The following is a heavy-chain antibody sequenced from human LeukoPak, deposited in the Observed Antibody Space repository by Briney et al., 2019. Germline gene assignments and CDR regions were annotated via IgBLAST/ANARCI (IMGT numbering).Heavy chain of an antibody. CDR3: TTDPYSSGGTGGDY. CDR2: IKSKTDGGTT. CDR1: GFTFSNAR. V-gene: IGHV3-15*01. Sequence: PGGSLRLSCAASGFTFSNARMSWVRQAPGKGLERVGRIKSKTDGGTTDYAAPVKGRFTISRDDSKNTLYLQMNSLKTEDTAVYYCTTDPYSSGGTGGDYWGQGTLVTVSS. J-gene: IGHJ4*02. D-gene: IGHD6-19*01.